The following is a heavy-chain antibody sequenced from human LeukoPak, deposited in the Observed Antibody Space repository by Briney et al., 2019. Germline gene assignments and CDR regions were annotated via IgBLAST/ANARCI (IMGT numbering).Heavy chain of an antibody. Sequence: SETLSLTCTVSGGSISSGDYYWSWIRQPTGKGLEWIGYIYYSGSTYYNPSLKSRVTLSVDTSKNQFSLKLSSVTAADTAVYYCARAPPGGYYYNYFDYWGQGTLVTVSS. D-gene: IGHD3-22*01. CDR1: GGSISSGDYY. CDR2: IYYSGST. CDR3: ARAPPGGYYYNYFDY. J-gene: IGHJ4*02. V-gene: IGHV4-30-4*01.